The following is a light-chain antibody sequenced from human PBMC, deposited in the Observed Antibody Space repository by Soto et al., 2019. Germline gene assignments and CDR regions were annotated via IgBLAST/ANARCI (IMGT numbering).Light chain of an antibody. J-gene: IGKJ1*01. Sequence: IQMTQSPSSLAASVGDRVAITCRASQSVSNYLNWYQQKPGKPPRLLIYTVSSLQNGVPSRVSGSGSGTEFTLTISSLQPEDFATYYCQQSYSTPPTFGQGTKVDI. CDR1: QSVSNY. V-gene: IGKV1-39*01. CDR3: QQSYSTPPT. CDR2: TVS.